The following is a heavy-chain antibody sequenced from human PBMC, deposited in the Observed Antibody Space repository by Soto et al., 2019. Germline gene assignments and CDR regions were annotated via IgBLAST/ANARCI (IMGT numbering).Heavy chain of an antibody. J-gene: IGHJ4*02. V-gene: IGHV3-74*01. CDR1: GFTFSSYW. Sequence: EVQLVESGGDLVQPGGSLRLSCAASGFTFSSYWMHWVRQAPRKGLVWVSRINPDGSRTSYADSVKGRFTISRDNAKNTLYLQMNSLGAEDTAVYYCARVAVTTYYFDYWGQGTLVTVSS. CDR2: INPDGSRT. CDR3: ARVAVTTYYFDY. D-gene: IGHD4-17*01.